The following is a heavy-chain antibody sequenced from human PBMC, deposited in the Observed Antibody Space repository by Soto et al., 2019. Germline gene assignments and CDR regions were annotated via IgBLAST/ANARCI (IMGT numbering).Heavy chain of an antibody. CDR2: INHSGST. J-gene: IGHJ4*02. D-gene: IGHD3-10*02. Sequence: SETLSLTCAVYGGSFSGYYWSWIRQPPGKGLEWIGEINHSGSTNYNPSLKSRFTISRDNAKNSLYLQMNSLRAEDTAVYYCARDVLSGANFDYWGQGTLVTVSS. CDR3: ARDVLSGANFDY. CDR1: GGSFSGYY. V-gene: IGHV4-34*01.